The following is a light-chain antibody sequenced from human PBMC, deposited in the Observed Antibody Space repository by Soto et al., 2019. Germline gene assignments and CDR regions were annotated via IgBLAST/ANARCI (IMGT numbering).Light chain of an antibody. CDR2: WAS. V-gene: IGKV4-1*01. CDR1: QTILYTSINKNS. Sequence: DIVMTQSPDSLAVSLGERATINCRSSQTILYTSINKNSLAWYQQKPGQPPTLLIYWASTRESGVPDRFSGSGSGTDFTLTISSLQAEDVAVYYCQQYGSSGTFGQGTKVDIK. CDR3: QQYGSSGT. J-gene: IGKJ1*01.